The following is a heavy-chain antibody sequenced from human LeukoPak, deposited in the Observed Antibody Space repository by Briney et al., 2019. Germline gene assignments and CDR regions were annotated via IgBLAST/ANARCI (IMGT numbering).Heavy chain of an antibody. CDR1: GGSISSSSYY. V-gene: IGHV4-39*01. CDR2: IYYSGST. J-gene: IGHJ4*02. CDR3: ASLGCSGGSCYSVDC. D-gene: IGHD2-15*01. Sequence: PSETLSLTCTVSGGSISSSSYYWGWIRQPPGKGLEWIGSIYYSGSTYYNPSLKSRVTISVDTSKNQFSLKLSSVTAADTAVYYCASLGCSGGSCYSVDCWGQGTLVTVSS.